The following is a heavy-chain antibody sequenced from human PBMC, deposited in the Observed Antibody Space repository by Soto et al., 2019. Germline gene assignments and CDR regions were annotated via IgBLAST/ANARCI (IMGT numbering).Heavy chain of an antibody. CDR3: PKDGSNSTPRYHFYF. J-gene: IGHJ4*02. Sequence: EVQLLESGGGLVQPGESLRLSCAASGFTFSIYAMTWVRQAPGKGLEWVSSMSRNGDNTYYADSVKGRFTISRDNTKNTLYLQMNSLRAESTAIYYCPKDGSNSTPRYHFYFWGPGPLVTASS. D-gene: IGHD1-26*01. V-gene: IGHV3-23*01. CDR2: MSRNGDNT. CDR1: GFTFSIYA.